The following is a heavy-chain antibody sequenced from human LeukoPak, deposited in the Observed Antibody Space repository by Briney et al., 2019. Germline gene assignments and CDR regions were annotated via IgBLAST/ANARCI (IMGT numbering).Heavy chain of an antibody. CDR3: ARDRMGDYSLNY. CDR1: GFTFTSYG. Sequence: GGSLRLSCAASGFTFTSYGMTWVRQAPGKGLEWVSAISGSGGSTYYADSVKGRLTISRDHSTNTLYLQMTSLRAEDTAVYYCARDRMGDYSLNYWGQGTLVTVSS. D-gene: IGHD2-15*01. CDR2: ISGSGGST. V-gene: IGHV3-23*01. J-gene: IGHJ4*02.